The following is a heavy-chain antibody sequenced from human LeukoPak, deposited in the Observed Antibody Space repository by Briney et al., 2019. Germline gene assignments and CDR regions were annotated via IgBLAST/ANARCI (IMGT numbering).Heavy chain of an antibody. CDR1: GGSISSSSYY. V-gene: IGHV4-39*01. D-gene: IGHD2-21*01. CDR2: IYYSGST. Sequence: SETLSLTCTVSGGSISSSSYYWGWIRQPPGKGLEWIGSIYYSGSTYYNPSLKSRVTISVDTSNNQFSLKLSSVTAADTAVYYCARWFSGEKDFDYWGQGTLVTVSS. J-gene: IGHJ4*02. CDR3: ARWFSGEKDFDY.